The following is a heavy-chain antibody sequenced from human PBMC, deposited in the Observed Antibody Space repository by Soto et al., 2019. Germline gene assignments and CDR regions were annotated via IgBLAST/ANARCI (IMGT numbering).Heavy chain of an antibody. CDR3: ARDSADWNYFCNGMDV. D-gene: IGHD1-7*01. CDR2: IIPIFGTA. J-gene: IGHJ6*02. V-gene: IGHV1-69*12. CDR1: GGTFSSYA. Sequence: QVQLVQSGAEVKKPGSSVKVSCKASGGTFSSYAISRVRQAPGQGLEWMGGIIPIFGTANYAQKLQGRVTITADESTSTAYMELSSLRSEDTAVYYCARDSADWNYFCNGMDVWGQGTTVTVSS.